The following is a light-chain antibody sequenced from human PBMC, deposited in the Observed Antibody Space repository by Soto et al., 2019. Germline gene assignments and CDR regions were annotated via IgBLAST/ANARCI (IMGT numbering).Light chain of an antibody. Sequence: EIVLTESPGTLSLSPGERATLSCRASQSVSSSYLAWYQQKPGQAPRLLIYGASSRAIGIPDRFSGSGSGTDFTLTTSRLEPEDFAVYYCQQYGSSPWTFGQGTKVDIK. CDR3: QQYGSSPWT. CDR1: QSVSSSY. J-gene: IGKJ1*01. CDR2: GAS. V-gene: IGKV3-20*01.